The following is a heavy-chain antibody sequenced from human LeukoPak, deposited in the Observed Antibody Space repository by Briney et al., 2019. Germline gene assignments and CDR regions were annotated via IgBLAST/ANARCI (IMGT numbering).Heavy chain of an antibody. CDR2: IYSGGST. CDR3: ARGLYCTNGVCYSRWAFDC. D-gene: IGHD2-8*01. CDR1: GFTVSSNY. V-gene: IGHV3-66*02. Sequence: SGGSLRLSCAASGFTVSSNYMSWVRQAPGKGLEWVSVIYSGGSTYYADSVKGRFTISRDNSKNTLYLQMNSLRAEDTAVYYCARGLYCTNGVCYSRWAFDCWGQGTLVTVSS. J-gene: IGHJ4*02.